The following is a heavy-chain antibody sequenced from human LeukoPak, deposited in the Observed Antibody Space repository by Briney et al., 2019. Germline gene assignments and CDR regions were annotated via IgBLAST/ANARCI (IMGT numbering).Heavy chain of an antibody. CDR2: ISAYNGNT. CDR3: ARDQAWGDDFWSGYNNWFDP. V-gene: IGHV1-18*01. CDR1: GYTFTSYG. Sequence: ASVKVSCKASGYTFTSYGISWVRQAPGQGLEWMGWISAYNGNTNYAQKLQGRATMTTDTSTSTAYMELRSLRSDDTAVYYCARDQAWGDDFWSGYNNWFDPWGQGTLVTVSS. J-gene: IGHJ5*02. D-gene: IGHD3-3*01.